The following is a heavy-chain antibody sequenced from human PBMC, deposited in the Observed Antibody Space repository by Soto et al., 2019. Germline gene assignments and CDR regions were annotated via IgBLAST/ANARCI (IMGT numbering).Heavy chain of an antibody. J-gene: IGHJ5*02. Sequence: ETLSLTCAVYGGSFSSYYWSWIRQPPGKGLEWIGVINHSGSTNYDPSLKSRVTISIDTSKNQVSLTLSSVTAADTAVYYCARGEPRFMEWLLLSEYFDPWGQGTLVTVSS. CDR1: GGSFSSYY. CDR2: INHSGST. V-gene: IGHV4-34*01. CDR3: ARGEPRFMEWLLLSEYFDP. D-gene: IGHD3-3*01.